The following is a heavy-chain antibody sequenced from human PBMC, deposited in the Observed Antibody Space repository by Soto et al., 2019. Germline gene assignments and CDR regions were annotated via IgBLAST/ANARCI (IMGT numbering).Heavy chain of an antibody. Sequence: QVQLVQSGPEVKKPGASVKVSCEASGYTFTAYGISWVRQAPGQGLEWMGWISTYNGNRNYARRLQGRVTMTTDTSTSTANMELRNLTSDDTAVYYVARLDYGNDAQRTHFDHWGQGTLVTVSS. CDR3: ARLDYGNDAQRTHFDH. CDR2: ISTYNGNR. CDR1: GYTFTAYG. J-gene: IGHJ4*02. D-gene: IGHD1-1*01. V-gene: IGHV1-18*04.